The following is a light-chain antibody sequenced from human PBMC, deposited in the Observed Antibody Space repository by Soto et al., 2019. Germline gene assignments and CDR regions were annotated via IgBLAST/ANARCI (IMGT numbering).Light chain of an antibody. CDR2: GAS. CDR3: HQYGSSPWT. V-gene: IGKV3-20*01. Sequence: SQSVSNNYLAWYQQKPGQAPRLLIYGASSRAPGIPDRFSGSGSETDFTLTITRLESEDFAVYSCHQYGSSPWTFGQGTKVDIK. CDR1: QSVSNNY. J-gene: IGKJ1*01.